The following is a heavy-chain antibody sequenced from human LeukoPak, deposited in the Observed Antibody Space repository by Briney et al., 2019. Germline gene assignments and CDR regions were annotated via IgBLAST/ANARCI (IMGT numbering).Heavy chain of an antibody. V-gene: IGHV3-74*01. CDR1: GFTFSTYW. CDR3: AKDPYPDYSDYY. D-gene: IGHD4-17*01. J-gene: IGHJ4*02. Sequence: PGGSLRLSCVASGFTFSTYWMSWVRQAPGKGLVWVSRVDPDGSSTSHADSVKGRFTISRDNAKNTLYLQMNSLRAEDTAVYYCAKDPYPDYSDYYWGQGTLVTVSS. CDR2: VDPDGSST.